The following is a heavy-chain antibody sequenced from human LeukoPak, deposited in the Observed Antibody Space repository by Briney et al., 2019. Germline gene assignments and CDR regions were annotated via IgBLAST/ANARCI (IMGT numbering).Heavy chain of an antibody. CDR1: GYNFTSYC. V-gene: IGHV5-51*01. D-gene: IGHD3-22*01. CDR3: ASPSLGSGYYF. J-gene: IGHJ4*02. Sequence: GESLKISCKGSGYNFTSYCIGWVRQIPGKGLEWMGFMYPGDSNIKYSPSFQGQVTISADKSINTAYLQWSSLKASDTAMYYCASPSLGSGYYFWGQGTLVTVSS. CDR2: MYPGDSNI.